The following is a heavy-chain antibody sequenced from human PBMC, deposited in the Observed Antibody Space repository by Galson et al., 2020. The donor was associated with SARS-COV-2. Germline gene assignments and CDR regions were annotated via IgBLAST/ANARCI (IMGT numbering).Heavy chain of an antibody. V-gene: IGHV1-46*03. CDR1: GYTFTSYG. Sequence: ASVKVSCKASGYTFTSYGISWVRQAPGQGLECMGIINPSGGSTSYAQKFQGRVTMTRDTSTSTVYMELSSLRSEDTAVYYCARAYDSHDAFDIWGQGTMVTVSS. J-gene: IGHJ3*02. CDR3: ARAYDSHDAFDI. D-gene: IGHD3-3*01. CDR2: INPSGGST.